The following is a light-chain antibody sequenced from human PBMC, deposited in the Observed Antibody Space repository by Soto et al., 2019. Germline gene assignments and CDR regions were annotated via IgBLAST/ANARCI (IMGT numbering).Light chain of an antibody. CDR3: SSYTTSSTRI. V-gene: IGLV2-14*01. CDR1: SSDVGAYNY. CDR2: EVT. J-gene: IGLJ2*01. Sequence: QSALTQPRSVSGSPGQSVTISCTGTSSDVGAYNYVSWYQQHPGKAPKLLIYEVTNRPFGVSNRFSGSKSGNTASLTIAGLQTEDEADYYCSSYTTSSTRIFGGGTKLTVL.